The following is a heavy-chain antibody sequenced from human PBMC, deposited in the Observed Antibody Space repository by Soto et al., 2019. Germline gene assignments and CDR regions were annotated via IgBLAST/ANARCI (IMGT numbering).Heavy chain of an antibody. V-gene: IGHV5-51*01. D-gene: IGHD3-10*01. CDR3: ARLSHGWFGELLDGYYYGMDV. CDR1: GYSFTSYW. Sequence: GESLKISCKGSGYSFTSYWIGWVRQMPGKGLEWMGIIYPGDSDTRYSPSFQGQVTISADKSISTAYLQWSSLKASDTAMYYCARLSHGWFGELLDGYYYGMDVWGQGTTVTVSS. J-gene: IGHJ6*02. CDR2: IYPGDSDT.